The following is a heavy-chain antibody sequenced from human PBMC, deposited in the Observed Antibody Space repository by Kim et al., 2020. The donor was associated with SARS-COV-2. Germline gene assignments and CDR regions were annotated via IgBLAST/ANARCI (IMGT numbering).Heavy chain of an antibody. J-gene: IGHJ4*02. CDR2: IWYDGSSK. D-gene: IGHD4-17*01. CDR1: GFIFSRYG. V-gene: IGHV3-33*01. Sequence: GGSLRLSCAASGFIFSRYGMHWVRQAPGKGLEWVAVIWYDGSSKNYADSVKGRFTISRDNSKNTLYLQMNSLIVEDTAVYYCAGAFGDYGLDYWGQGTLV. CDR3: AGAFGDYGLDY.